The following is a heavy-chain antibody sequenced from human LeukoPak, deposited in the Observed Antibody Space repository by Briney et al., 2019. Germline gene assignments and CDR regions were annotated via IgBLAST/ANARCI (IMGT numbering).Heavy chain of an antibody. Sequence: SETLSLTCTVSGGSISSYYWSWIRQPPGKALEWIGYIYYSGSTNYNPSLKSRVTISVDTSKNQFSLKLSSVTAADTAVYYCARVLWFGELSLYYYGMDVWGQGTTVTVSS. D-gene: IGHD3-10*01. J-gene: IGHJ6*02. CDR1: GGSISSYY. V-gene: IGHV4-59*01. CDR3: ARVLWFGELSLYYYGMDV. CDR2: IYYSGST.